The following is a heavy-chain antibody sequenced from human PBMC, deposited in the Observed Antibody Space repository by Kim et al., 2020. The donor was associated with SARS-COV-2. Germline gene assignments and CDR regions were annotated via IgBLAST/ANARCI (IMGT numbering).Heavy chain of an antibody. CDR1: GGSISSGGYY. Sequence: SETLSLTCTVSGGSISSGGYYWSWIRQHPGKGLEWIGYIYYSGSTYYNPSLKSRVTISVDTSKNQFSLKLSSVTAADTAVYYCALRGYSYVAGGYYYYGMDVWGQVTTVTVSS. CDR3: ALRGYSYVAGGYYYYGMDV. V-gene: IGHV4-31*03. CDR2: IYYSGST. J-gene: IGHJ6*02. D-gene: IGHD5-18*01.